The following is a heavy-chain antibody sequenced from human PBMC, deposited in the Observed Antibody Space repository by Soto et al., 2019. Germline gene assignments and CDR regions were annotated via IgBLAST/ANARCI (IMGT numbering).Heavy chain of an antibody. CDR2: IYYSGST. J-gene: IGHJ6*03. CDR3: ARDSHYYYYYYMDV. CDR1: GGSISSYY. V-gene: IGHV4-59*01. Sequence: PSETLSLSCTVSGGSISSYYWSWIRQPPGKGLEWIGYIYYSGSTNYNPSLKSRVTISVDTSKNQFSLKLSSVTAADTAVYYCARDSHYYYYYYMDVWGKGTTVTVSS.